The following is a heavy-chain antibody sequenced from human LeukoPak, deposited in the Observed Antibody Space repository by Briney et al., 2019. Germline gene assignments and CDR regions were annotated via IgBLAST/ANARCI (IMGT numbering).Heavy chain of an antibody. D-gene: IGHD4-23*01. CDR1: GFTFRSYE. CDR2: ISSSGSTI. V-gene: IGHV3-48*03. J-gene: IGHJ4*02. Sequence: GGSLRLSCAVSGFTFRSYEMNWVRQAPRKGLEWVSHISSSGSTIYYTDSVKGRFTISRDNSKNLLYLQMNSLRAEDTAIYYCARTVARIGYWGQGTLVTVSS. CDR3: ARTVARIGY.